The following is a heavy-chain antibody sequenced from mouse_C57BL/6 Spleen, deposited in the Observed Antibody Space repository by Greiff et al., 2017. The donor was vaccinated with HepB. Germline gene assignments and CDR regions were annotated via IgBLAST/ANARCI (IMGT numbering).Heavy chain of an antibody. CDR2: IDPEDGET. D-gene: IGHD2-4*01. CDR1: GFNITDYY. J-gene: IGHJ3*01. CDR3: ARGIYYDYAWFAY. Sequence: VQLQQPGAELVKPGASVKLSCTASGFNITDYYMHWVKQRTEQGLEWIGRIDPEDGETEYAPNFQGKATITADTSSNTAYLQLSSLTSEDTAVYYCARGIYYDYAWFAYWGQGTLVTVSA. V-gene: IGHV14-2*01.